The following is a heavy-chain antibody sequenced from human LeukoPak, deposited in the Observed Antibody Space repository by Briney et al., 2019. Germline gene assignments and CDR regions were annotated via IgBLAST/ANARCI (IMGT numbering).Heavy chain of an antibody. CDR2: IYYSGST. V-gene: IGHV4-59*01. CDR3: ARGTATVESGFDY. CDR1: GGSIGGYY. Sequence: SETLSLTCTVSGGSIGGYYWSWIRQPPGKGLEWIGYIYYSGSTNYNPSLKSRVTISVDTSKNQFSLKLSSVTAADTAVYYCARGTATVESGFDYWGQGTLVTVSS. D-gene: IGHD5-18*01. J-gene: IGHJ4*02.